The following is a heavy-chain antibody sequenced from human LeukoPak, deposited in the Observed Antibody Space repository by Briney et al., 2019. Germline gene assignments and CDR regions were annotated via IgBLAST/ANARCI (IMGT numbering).Heavy chain of an antibody. CDR2: INGDGIST. V-gene: IGHV3-74*01. CDR3: ARDVGNFDY. Sequence: GGSLRLSCSACSFTYSSYAMACVRQAPGTGLGWVSRINGDGISTGYADSVKGRFTDSRDNAKKTLYLQMNRLRAEDTTVFHSARDVGNFDYWGQGTLVTVSS. J-gene: IGHJ4*02. CDR1: SFTYSSYA.